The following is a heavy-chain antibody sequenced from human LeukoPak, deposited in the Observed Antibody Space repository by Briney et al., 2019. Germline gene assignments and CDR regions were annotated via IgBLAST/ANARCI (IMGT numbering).Heavy chain of an antibody. D-gene: IGHD2-2*01. V-gene: IGHV4-4*07. CDR3: ARVGEYCSSTSCYGYYYGMDV. CDR1: GGSISSYY. CDR2: IYTSGST. Sequence: SETLSLTCTVSGGSISSYYWSWIRQPAGKGLEWIGRIYTSGSTNYNSSLKSRVTMSVDTSKNQFSLKLSSVTAADTAVYYCARVGEYCSSTSCYGYYYGMDVWGQGTTVTVSS. J-gene: IGHJ6*02.